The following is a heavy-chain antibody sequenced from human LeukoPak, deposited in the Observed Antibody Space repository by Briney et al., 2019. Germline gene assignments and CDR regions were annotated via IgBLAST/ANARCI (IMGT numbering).Heavy chain of an antibody. J-gene: IGHJ4*02. CDR2: IYSGGSA. V-gene: IGHV3-66*02. D-gene: IGHD4-11*01. CDR3: AKRDDYSNWPAGADY. Sequence: GGSLRLSCAASGFTVSSNYMSWVRQAPGKGLEWVSVIYSGGSAYYADSVKGRFTISRDNSKNTLYLQMNSLRAEDTAVYYCAKRDDYSNWPAGADYWGQGTLVTVSS. CDR1: GFTVSSNY.